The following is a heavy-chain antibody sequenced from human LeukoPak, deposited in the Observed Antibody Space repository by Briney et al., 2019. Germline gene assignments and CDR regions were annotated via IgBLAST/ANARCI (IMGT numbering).Heavy chain of an antibody. CDR3: ARVGDWSNYFGMDA. J-gene: IGHJ6*02. CDR2: ISGGGGST. CDR1: GFTFSSYA. V-gene: IGHV3-23*01. Sequence: PGGSLRLSCAASGFTFSSYAMSWVRQAPGKGLEWVSAISGGGGSTYYADSVKGRFTISRDNSKNTLYLQMNSLRADDTAVYYCARVGDWSNYFGMDAWGQGTTVSVSS. D-gene: IGHD3-16*01.